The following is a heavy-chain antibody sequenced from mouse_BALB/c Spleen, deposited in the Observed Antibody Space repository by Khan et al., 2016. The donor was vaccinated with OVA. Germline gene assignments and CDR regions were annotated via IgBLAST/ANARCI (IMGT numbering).Heavy chain of an antibody. Sequence: QVQLKQSGAELAKPGASVKMSCKASGYTFVNYWILWVRQRPGQGLEWIGYINPTIPYTENNQNFKDKATLTADKSSSTVYMQLNSLTSEDSAVYNCARRGLRWDFDYGGQGTTLTVSS. D-gene: IGHD1-1*01. CDR2: INPTIPYT. J-gene: IGHJ2*01. CDR3: ARRGLRWDFDY. V-gene: IGHV1-7*01. CDR1: GYTFVNYW.